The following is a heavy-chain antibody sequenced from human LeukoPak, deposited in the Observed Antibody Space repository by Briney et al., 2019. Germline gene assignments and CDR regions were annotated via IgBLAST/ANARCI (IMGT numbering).Heavy chain of an antibody. D-gene: IGHD3-3*01. CDR2: IKQDGSEK. Sequence: GGSLRLSCAASGFTFSSYWMSWVRQAPGKGLEWVANIKQDGSEKYYVDSVKGRFTISRDNAKNSLYLQMNSLRAEDTAVYYCARVTDFWSGYLYDAFDIWGQGTMVTVSS. V-gene: IGHV3-7*01. J-gene: IGHJ3*02. CDR3: ARVTDFWSGYLYDAFDI. CDR1: GFTFSSYW.